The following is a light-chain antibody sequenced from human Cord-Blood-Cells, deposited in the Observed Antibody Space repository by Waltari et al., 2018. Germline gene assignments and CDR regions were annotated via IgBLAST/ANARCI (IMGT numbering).Light chain of an antibody. CDR2: GTS. V-gene: IGKV3-20*01. J-gene: IGKJ2*01. CDR3: QQYGSSPYT. CDR1: QSVSSSY. Sequence: EIVLMQSPGTLSLSPGERATPSCRASQSVSSSYLAWYQQKPGQAPRLLSYGTSSRATGIPDRFSGSGSGTDFTLTISRLEPEDFAVYYCQQYGSSPYTFGQGTKLEIK.